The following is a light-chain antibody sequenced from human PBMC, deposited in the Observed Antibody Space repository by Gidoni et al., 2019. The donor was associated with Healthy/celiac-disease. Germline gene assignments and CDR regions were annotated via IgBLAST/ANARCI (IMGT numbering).Light chain of an antibody. J-gene: IGKJ2*01. V-gene: IGKV3-15*01. CDR2: GAS. Sequence: EIVMTQSPATLSVSPGERVTLSCRASQSVSSNLAWYQQKPGQAPRLLIYGASTRATGIPARFSGSGSGTEFTLIISSLQSEDFAVYSCQQYNNWPPYTFGQGTKLEIK. CDR3: QQYNNWPPYT. CDR1: QSVSSN.